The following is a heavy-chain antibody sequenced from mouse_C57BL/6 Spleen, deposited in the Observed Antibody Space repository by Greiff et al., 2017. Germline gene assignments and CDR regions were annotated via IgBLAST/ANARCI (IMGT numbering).Heavy chain of an antibody. CDR1: GFTFSDYG. V-gene: IGHV5-17*01. CDR2: ISSGSSTI. J-gene: IGHJ2*01. Sequence: EVNVVESGGGLVKPGGSLKLSCAASGFTFSDYGMHWVRQAPEKGLEWVAYISSGSSTIYYADTVKGRFTISRDNAKNTLFLQMTSLRSEDTAMYYCARRDYSNWDYFDYWGQGTTLTVSS. D-gene: IGHD2-5*01. CDR3: ARRDYSNWDYFDY.